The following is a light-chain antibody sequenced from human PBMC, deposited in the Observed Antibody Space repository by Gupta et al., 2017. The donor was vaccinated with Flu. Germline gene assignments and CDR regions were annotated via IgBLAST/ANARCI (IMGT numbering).Light chain of an antibody. CDR1: SSIGTRYNN. V-gene: IGLV2-14*01. CDR2: EVS. J-gene: IGLJ1*01. CDR3: CSDTGKSALYA. Sequence: TTCSRGTSSIGTRYNNLCWYQHHASDAPKLMFYEVSRRSAVVAHRFSGTNCANTASVTIAGHHAEDAADYYWCSDTGKSALYAFGTGTKVTVL.